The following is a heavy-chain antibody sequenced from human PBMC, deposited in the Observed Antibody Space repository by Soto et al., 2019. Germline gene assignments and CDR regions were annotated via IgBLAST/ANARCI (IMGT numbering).Heavy chain of an antibody. Sequence: QVQLVQSGAEVKKPGASVKVSCKASGYTFTSYGISWVRQAPGQGLERMGWISAYNGNTNYAQKLQDRDTMTTDPPTRTAYMELRSLRSDDTAVYYCARDKGDGSGSYYGYWGQGTLVTVSS. CDR3: ARDKGDGSGSYYGY. J-gene: IGHJ4*02. D-gene: IGHD3-10*01. CDR2: ISAYNGNT. CDR1: GYTFTSYG. V-gene: IGHV1-18*01.